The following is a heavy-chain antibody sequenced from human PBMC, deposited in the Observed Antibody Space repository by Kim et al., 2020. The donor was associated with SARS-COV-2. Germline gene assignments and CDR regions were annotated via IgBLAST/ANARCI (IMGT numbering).Heavy chain of an antibody. J-gene: IGHJ6*02. CDR2: INSDGSST. CDR1: GFTFSSYW. Sequence: GGSLRLSCAASGFTFSSYWMHWVRQAPGKGLVWVSRINSDGSSTSYADSVKGRFTISRDNAKNTLYLQMNSLRAEDTAVYYCARGNGVPAAILYYYYGMDVWGQGTTVTVSS. CDR3: ARGNGVPAAILYYYYGMDV. V-gene: IGHV3-74*01. D-gene: IGHD2-2*01.